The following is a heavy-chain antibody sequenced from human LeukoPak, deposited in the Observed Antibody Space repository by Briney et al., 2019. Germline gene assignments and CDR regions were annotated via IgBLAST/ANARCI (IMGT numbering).Heavy chain of an antibody. CDR3: ARGPNSSGFLFY. CDR2: INSDGSST. J-gene: IGHJ4*02. CDR1: GFTFSSYW. V-gene: IGHV3-74*01. Sequence: GRSLRLSCAASGFTFSSYWMHWVRQAPGKGLVWVSRINSDGSSTSYADSVKGRFTISRDNAKNTLYLQMNSLRAEDTAVYYCARGPNSSGFLFYWGQGTLVTVSS. D-gene: IGHD3-22*01.